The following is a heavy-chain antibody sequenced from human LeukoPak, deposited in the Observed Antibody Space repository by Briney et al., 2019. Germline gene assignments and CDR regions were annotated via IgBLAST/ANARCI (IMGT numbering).Heavy chain of an antibody. CDR1: GGSISGGDYY. V-gene: IGHV4-30-4*01. Sequence: PSQTLSLTCTVSGGSISGGDYYWSWIRQPPGKGLEWIGYIYYSGSTYYNPSLKSRVTISVDTSKNQFSLKLSSVTAADTAVYYCARDYPEAEEYSSGYKGLDVWGQGTTVTVSS. D-gene: IGHD3-22*01. J-gene: IGHJ6*02. CDR3: ARDYPEAEEYSSGYKGLDV. CDR2: IYYSGST.